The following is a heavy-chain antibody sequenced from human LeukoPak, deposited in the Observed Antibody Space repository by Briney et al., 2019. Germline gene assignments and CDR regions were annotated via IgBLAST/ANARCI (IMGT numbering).Heavy chain of an antibody. J-gene: IGHJ4*02. CDR2: IYSGGST. CDR1: GFTVSSNY. V-gene: IGHV3-53*01. D-gene: IGHD6-6*01. CDR3: ARGSGIAARPFDY. Sequence: GGSLKLSCAASGFTVSSNYMSWVRQAPGKGLEWVSVIYSGGSTYYADSVKGRFTISRDNSKNTLYLQMNSLRAEDTAVYYCARGSGIAARPFDYWGQGTLVTVSS.